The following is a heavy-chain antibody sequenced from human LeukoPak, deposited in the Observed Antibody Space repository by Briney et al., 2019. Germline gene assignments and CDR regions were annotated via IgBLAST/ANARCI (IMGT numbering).Heavy chain of an antibody. CDR2: IYSGGST. CDR3: AGAWGQLA. Sequence: GGSLRLSCAASGFTVSSDYMTWVRQAPGKGLEWVSIIYSGGSTYYADSVKGRFTISRDSSKNIVYLQMNSLRAEDTPVYYCAGAWGQLAWGQGTLVTVSS. CDR1: GFTVSSDY. J-gene: IGHJ5*02. D-gene: IGHD6-13*01. V-gene: IGHV3-66*01.